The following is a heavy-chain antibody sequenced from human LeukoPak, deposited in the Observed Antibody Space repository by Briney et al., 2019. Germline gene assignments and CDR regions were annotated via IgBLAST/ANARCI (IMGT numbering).Heavy chain of an antibody. D-gene: IGHD4-23*01. CDR2: ISGSGGST. V-gene: IGHV3-23*01. CDR1: GFTFSSYA. CDR3: AKDNSVRTSYGMDV. Sequence: GGSLRLSCAASGFTFSSYAMSWVRQAPGKGLEWVSAISGSGGSTYYADSVKGRFTISRDNSKNTLYLQMNSLRAEDTAVYYCAKDNSVRTSYGMDVWGQGTTVTVSS. J-gene: IGHJ6*02.